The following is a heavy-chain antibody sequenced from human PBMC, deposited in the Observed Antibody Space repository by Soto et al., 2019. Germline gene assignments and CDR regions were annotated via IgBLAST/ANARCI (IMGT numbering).Heavy chain of an antibody. D-gene: IGHD1-26*01. V-gene: IGHV1-69*01. J-gene: IGHJ4*02. CDR2: ITPTLNIA. CDR3: ARGYYSGSNPSSFDY. Sequence: QLQLVQSGAEVREPGSSVKVSCKASGGTFSSYTVIWVRQAPGQGLEWMGRITPTLNIAKYAEKFQGRVTMTADESTSTVNMHLSSLRSEDTAVYFCARGYYSGSNPSSFDYWGQGTLVAVSS. CDR1: GGTFSSYT.